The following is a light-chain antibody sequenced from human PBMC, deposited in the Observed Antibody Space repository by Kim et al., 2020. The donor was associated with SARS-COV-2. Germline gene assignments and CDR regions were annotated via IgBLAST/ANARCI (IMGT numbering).Light chain of an antibody. CDR2: YDT. Sequence: APGKTARFTCGENSIGLQSVHWYQQKPGQAPVLVIYYDTDRPSGIPERFSGSNSGNTATLTISRVEAGDEADYYCQVWDTGSDHPIFGGGTKVTVL. J-gene: IGLJ2*01. CDR3: QVWDTGSDHPI. CDR1: SIGLQS. V-gene: IGLV3-21*04.